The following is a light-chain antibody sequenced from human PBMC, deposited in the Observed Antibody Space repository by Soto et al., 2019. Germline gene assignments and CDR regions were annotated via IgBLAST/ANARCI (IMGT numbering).Light chain of an antibody. CDR3: QVSYIILRT. J-gene: IGKJ1*01. Sequence: MYRSPSPLSARKKGIFTGSVLASQSLSSYLNWYQQKPGKAPTLLIYAASSLQSGVPSRFRGSGSGTDFTLTISCLQPEDFATYCSQVSYIILRTFGHG. CDR1: QSLSSY. CDR2: AAS. V-gene: IGKV1-39*01.